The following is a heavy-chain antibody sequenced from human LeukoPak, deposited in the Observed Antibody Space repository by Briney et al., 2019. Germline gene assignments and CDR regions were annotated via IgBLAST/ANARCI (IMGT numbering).Heavy chain of an antibody. CDR1: GYTLTELS. Sequence: ASVKVSCKVSGYTLTELSMHWVRQAPGQGLEWMGIINPSGGSTSYAQKFQGRVTMTRDTSTSTVYMELSSLRSEDTAVYYCARDALIIYYYDSSGYHEHDAFDIWGQGTMVTVSS. D-gene: IGHD3-22*01. V-gene: IGHV1-46*01. CDR3: ARDALIIYYYDSSGYHEHDAFDI. J-gene: IGHJ3*02. CDR2: INPSGGST.